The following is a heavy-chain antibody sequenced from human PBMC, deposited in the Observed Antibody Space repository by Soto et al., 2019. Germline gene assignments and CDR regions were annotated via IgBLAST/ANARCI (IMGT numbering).Heavy chain of an antibody. J-gene: IGHJ6*04. CDR3: ARGGDSSGYYSLYYSYYGMDV. Sequence: PSETLSLTCTVSGGSISSYYWSWIRQPPGKGLEWIGYIYYSGSTNYNPSLKSRVTISVDTSKNQFSLKLSSVTAADTAVYYCARGGDSSGYYSLYYSYYGMDVWGKGTTVTVSS. V-gene: IGHV4-59*01. D-gene: IGHD3-22*01. CDR1: GGSISSYY. CDR2: IYYSGST.